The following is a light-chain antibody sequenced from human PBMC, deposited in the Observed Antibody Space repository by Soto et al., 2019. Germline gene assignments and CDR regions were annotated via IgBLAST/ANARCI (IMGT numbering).Light chain of an antibody. CDR1: QSVSSN. CDR3: QQYKIWPPWT. CDR2: GAS. J-gene: IGKJ1*01. Sequence: MTQSAATLSVSPGETATLSCRASQSVSSNLAWYQQKPGQAPRLLIYGASTRATDIPARFSGSGSGTEFTLTISSLQAEDFAVYYCQQYKIWPPWTFGQGTKVDI. V-gene: IGKV3-15*01.